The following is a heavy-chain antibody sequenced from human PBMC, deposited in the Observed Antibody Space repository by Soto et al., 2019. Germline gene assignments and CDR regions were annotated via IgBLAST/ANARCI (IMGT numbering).Heavy chain of an antibody. D-gene: IGHD3-10*01. CDR3: AKDPSGDVDY. CDR2: ISYDGSNK. Sequence: QVQLVESGGGVVQPGRSLRLSCAASGFTFSSYGMHWVRQAPGKGLEWVAVISYDGSNKYYADSVKGRFTISRDNSKNTSYLQMNSLRAEDTAVYYCAKDPSGDVDYWGQGTLVTVSS. V-gene: IGHV3-30*18. CDR1: GFTFSSYG. J-gene: IGHJ4*02.